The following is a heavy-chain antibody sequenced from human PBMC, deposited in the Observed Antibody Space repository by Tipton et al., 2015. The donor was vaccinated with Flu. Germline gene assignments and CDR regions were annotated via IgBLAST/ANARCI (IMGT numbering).Heavy chain of an antibody. V-gene: IGHV4-34*01. J-gene: IGHJ2*01. Sequence: TLSLTCAVYGGSFSGYYWSWIRQPPGKGLEWIGEINHSGSTNYNPSLKGRVTISVDTSKNQFPLKLSSVTAADTAVYYCARMRFTMNLHWYFDLWGRGPLVTVSS. CDR2: INHSGST. CDR1: GGSFSGYY. CDR3: ARMRFTMNLHWYFDL. D-gene: IGHD2-2*01.